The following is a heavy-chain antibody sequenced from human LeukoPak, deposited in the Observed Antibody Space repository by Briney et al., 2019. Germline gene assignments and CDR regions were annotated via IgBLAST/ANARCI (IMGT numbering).Heavy chain of an antibody. Sequence: PGRSLRLSCAASGFTFSSYGMHWVRQAPGKGLEWVAVIWYDGSNKYYADSVKGRFTIPRDNSKNTLYLQMNSRRAEDTAVYYCARDPTYDSSGYNFDYWGQGTLVTVSS. CDR3: ARDPTYDSSGYNFDY. V-gene: IGHV3-33*01. CDR1: GFTFSSYG. J-gene: IGHJ4*02. D-gene: IGHD3-22*01. CDR2: IWYDGSNK.